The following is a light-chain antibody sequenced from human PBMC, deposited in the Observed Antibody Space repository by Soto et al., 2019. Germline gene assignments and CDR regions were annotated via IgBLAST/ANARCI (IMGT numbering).Light chain of an antibody. CDR2: GNS. Sequence: QLVLTQPPSVSGAPGQRVTISCTGSSSNIGAGYDVHWYQQLPGTAPKLLIYGNSNRPSGVPDRFSGSKSGTSASLAITGLQAEYEADYYCQSYDSSLSVSYVFGTGTKLTVL. CDR3: QSYDSSLSVSYV. CDR1: SSNIGAGYD. V-gene: IGLV1-40*01. J-gene: IGLJ1*01.